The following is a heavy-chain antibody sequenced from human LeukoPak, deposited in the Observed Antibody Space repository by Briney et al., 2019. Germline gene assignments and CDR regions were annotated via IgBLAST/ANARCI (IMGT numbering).Heavy chain of an antibody. CDR1: GYSISSGYY. CDR3: ARGDCSSTICYSPMDV. Sequence: PSETLSPTCTVSGYSISSGYYWVWIRQPPGKGLEWIGSIYRSGSTNYNPSLKSRVTISVDTSENQFSLKVTSVTAADTAVYYCARGDCSSTICYSPMDVWGKGTTVTVSS. D-gene: IGHD2-2*01. CDR2: IYRSGST. V-gene: IGHV4-38-2*02. J-gene: IGHJ6*03.